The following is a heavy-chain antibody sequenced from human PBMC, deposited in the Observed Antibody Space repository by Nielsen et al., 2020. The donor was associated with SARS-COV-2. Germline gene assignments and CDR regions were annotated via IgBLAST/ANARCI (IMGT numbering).Heavy chain of an antibody. Sequence: GESLKISCAASGFTFSSYSMNWVRQAPGKGLEWVSSISSSSSYIYYADSVKGRFTISRDNSKNTLYLQMNSLRAEDTAVYYCARALGGSYYYGMDVWGQGTTVTVSS. CDR1: GFTFSSYS. J-gene: IGHJ6*02. CDR2: ISSSSSYI. D-gene: IGHD1-26*01. V-gene: IGHV3-21*01. CDR3: ARALGGSYYYGMDV.